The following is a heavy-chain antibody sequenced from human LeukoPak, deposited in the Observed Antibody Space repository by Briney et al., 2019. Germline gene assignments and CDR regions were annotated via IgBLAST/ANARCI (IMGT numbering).Heavy chain of an antibody. Sequence: ASVKVSCKVSGYTLTELSMHGVRQAPGKGLEWMGGFDPEDGETIYAQKFQGRVTMTEDTSTDTAYMELSSLRSEDTAVYYCARAPGNLGIYHYGVDVWGQGTTVTVSS. D-gene: IGHD7-27*01. CDR1: GYTLTELS. CDR2: FDPEDGET. V-gene: IGHV1-24*01. J-gene: IGHJ6*02. CDR3: ARAPGNLGIYHYGVDV.